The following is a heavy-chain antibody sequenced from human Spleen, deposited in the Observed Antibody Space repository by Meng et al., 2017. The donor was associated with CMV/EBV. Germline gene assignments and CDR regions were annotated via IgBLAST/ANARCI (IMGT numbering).Heavy chain of an antibody. Sequence: GGSLRLSCAASGSPSSSYGLHWVRQAPGKGLEWVAFIKYDGSGKYYADSVKGRFTISRDNSKNTLYVQMNSLRAEDTALYYCAKDRQGYCVDGLCFSLASWGRGTPVTVSS. CDR2: IKYDGSGK. CDR1: GSPSSSYG. J-gene: IGHJ5*02. V-gene: IGHV3-30*02. D-gene: IGHD2-8*01. CDR3: AKDRQGYCVDGLCFSLAS.